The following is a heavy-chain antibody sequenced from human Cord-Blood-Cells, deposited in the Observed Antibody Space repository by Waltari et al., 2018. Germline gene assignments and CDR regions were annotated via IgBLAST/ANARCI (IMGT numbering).Heavy chain of an antibody. Sequence: QVQLVQSGAEGKKPAASVKVSCKASGYTFTSYGISWVRQAPGHGLEWMGWISAYNGNTNYAQKLQGRVTMTTDTSTSTAYMELRSLRSDDTAVYYCARDIGFWSGYHNPGAFDIWGQGTMVTVSS. V-gene: IGHV1-18*01. D-gene: IGHD3-3*01. CDR2: ISAYNGNT. CDR1: GYTFTSYG. CDR3: ARDIGFWSGYHNPGAFDI. J-gene: IGHJ3*02.